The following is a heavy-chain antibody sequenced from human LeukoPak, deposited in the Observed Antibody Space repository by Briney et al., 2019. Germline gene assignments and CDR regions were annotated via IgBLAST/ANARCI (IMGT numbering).Heavy chain of an antibody. CDR1: GFTFSSYW. J-gene: IGHJ6*02. Sequence: GGSLRLSCAASGFTFSSYWMSWVRQAPGKGLEWVANIKQDGCEKYYVDSVKGRFTISRDNAKNSLYLQMNSLRAEDTAVYYCARDNYDSSGYYSYYYYYYGMDVWGQGTTVPVSS. V-gene: IGHV3-7*05. D-gene: IGHD3-22*01. CDR2: IKQDGCEK. CDR3: ARDNYDSSGYYSYYYYYYGMDV.